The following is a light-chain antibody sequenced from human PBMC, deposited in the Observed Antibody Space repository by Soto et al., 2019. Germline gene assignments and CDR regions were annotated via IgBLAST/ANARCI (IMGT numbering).Light chain of an antibody. CDR1: RDTNYW. J-gene: IGKJ1*01. V-gene: IGKV1-5*01. Sequence: DIQMAQSPSSLSASVGGRVTIPCRAGRDTNYWLAWYQQKAGRAPKLLIYGASTLASGVPSRFSGSGSGTEFTLTISSLQPDDSATYFCQRYNDKFGQGTKVDI. CDR2: GAS. CDR3: QRYNDK.